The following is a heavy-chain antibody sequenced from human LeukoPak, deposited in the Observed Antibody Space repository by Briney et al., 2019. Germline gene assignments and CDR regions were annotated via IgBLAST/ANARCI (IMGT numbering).Heavy chain of an antibody. CDR2: IYYSGST. D-gene: IGHD3-22*01. Sequence: SETLSLTCTVSGGSISSSSYYWGWIRQPPGKGLEWSGSIYYSGSTYYNPSLKSRVTISVDTSKNQFSLKLSSVTAADTAVYYCARGEELADSSGYSYAFDIWGQGTMVTVSS. CDR3: ARGEELADSSGYSYAFDI. V-gene: IGHV4-39*07. CDR1: GGSISSSSYY. J-gene: IGHJ3*02.